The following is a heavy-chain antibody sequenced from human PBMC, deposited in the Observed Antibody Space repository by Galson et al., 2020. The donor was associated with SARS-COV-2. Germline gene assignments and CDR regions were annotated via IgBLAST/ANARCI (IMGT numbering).Heavy chain of an antibody. Sequence: SGPTLVKPTQTLTLTCTFSRFSLSTSGMCVTWIRQPPGKALEWPALIDWGDDKYYNRSLKTRPTISKDTSKNQVVLTMTNMDPVDTATYYCARIITSSTYQEYNWFDPWGQGTLVTVSS. CDR3: ARIITSSTYQEYNWFDP. V-gene: IGHV2-70*01. CDR2: IDWGDDK. CDR1: RFSLSTSGMC. J-gene: IGHJ5*02. D-gene: IGHD3-10*01.